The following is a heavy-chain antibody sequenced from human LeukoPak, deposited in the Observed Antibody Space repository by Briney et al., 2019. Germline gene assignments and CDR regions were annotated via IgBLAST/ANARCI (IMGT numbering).Heavy chain of an antibody. V-gene: IGHV3-74*01. J-gene: IGHJ4*02. Sequence: GGSLRLSRAASGFTFSSYWMHWVRQAPGKGLVWVSRINSDGSSTSYADSVKGRFTISRDNAKNTLYLQMNSLRAEDTAVYYCAREGQQLVREFDYWGQGTLVTVSS. CDR1: GFTFSSYW. D-gene: IGHD6-13*01. CDR2: INSDGSST. CDR3: AREGQQLVREFDY.